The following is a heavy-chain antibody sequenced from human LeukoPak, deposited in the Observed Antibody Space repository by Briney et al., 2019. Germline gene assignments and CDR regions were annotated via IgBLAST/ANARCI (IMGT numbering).Heavy chain of an antibody. CDR3: ARGGLAVPFDY. D-gene: IGHD6-19*01. J-gene: IGHJ4*02. CDR2: ISSGNTYI. Sequence: GGSLRLSCAASGLTVSDYSMNWVRQAPGKGLEWVSSISSGNTYIYYADSVKGRFTISRDNAKNSLYLQMNSLRAEDTAVYYCARGGLAVPFDYWGQGTLVTVSS. CDR1: GLTVSDYS. V-gene: IGHV3-21*01.